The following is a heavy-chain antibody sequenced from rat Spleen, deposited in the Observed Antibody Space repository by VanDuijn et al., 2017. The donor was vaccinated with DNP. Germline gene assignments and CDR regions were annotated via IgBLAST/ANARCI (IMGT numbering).Heavy chain of an antibody. CDR3: ARGNYPGINTFDY. Sequence: EVQLVESGGGLVQPGRSLKLSCAASGFTFSNYVMAWVRQAPTKGLEWVAYISYEGSRTYYRDSVKGRFTISRDNAKSTLYLQMNSLRSEDTATYYCARGNYPGINTFDYWGQGVMVTVSS. CDR1: GFTFSNYV. J-gene: IGHJ2*01. V-gene: IGHV5-22*01. D-gene: IGHD1-4*01. CDR2: ISYEGSRT.